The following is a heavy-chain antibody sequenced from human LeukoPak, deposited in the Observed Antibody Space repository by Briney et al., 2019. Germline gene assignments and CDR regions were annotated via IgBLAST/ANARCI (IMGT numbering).Heavy chain of an antibody. CDR1: GFTFSSYA. Sequence: GGSLRLSCAASGFTFSSYAMSWVRQAPGKGLEWGSAISVSYSTYYAASVKGRFTISRDNSKNTLYLQMNSLRAEDTAVYYCAKDSPYAYYGSGSYWDYWGQGTLVTVSS. CDR3: AKDSPYAYYGSGSYWDY. CDR2: ISVSYST. D-gene: IGHD3-10*01. V-gene: IGHV3-23*01. J-gene: IGHJ4*02.